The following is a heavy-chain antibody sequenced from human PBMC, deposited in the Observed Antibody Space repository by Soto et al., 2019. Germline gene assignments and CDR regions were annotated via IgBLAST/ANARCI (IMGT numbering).Heavy chain of an antibody. J-gene: IGHJ6*03. Sequence: ETLSLTCTVSGGSISSYYWSWIRQPPGKGLEWIGYIYYSGSTNYNPSLKSRVTISVDTSKNQFSLKLSSVTAADTAVYYCARHVCSSTSCYPSIYYYYYMDVWGKGTTVTVSS. D-gene: IGHD2-2*01. CDR1: GGSISSYY. CDR3: ARHVCSSTSCYPSIYYYYYMDV. V-gene: IGHV4-59*08. CDR2: IYYSGST.